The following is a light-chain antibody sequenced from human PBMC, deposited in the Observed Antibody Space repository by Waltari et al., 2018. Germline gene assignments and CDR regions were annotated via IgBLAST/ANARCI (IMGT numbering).Light chain of an antibody. CDR2: LGS. Sequence: DIVMTQSPFSLPVTPGEPASISCRSSQSLLHSNGYNSLDWYLQQPGQSPQLRIYLGSNRASGVADRCSGSGSGTDFTLKISRVEAEDVGVYYCMQSLQTPRTFGQGTKLDLK. CDR1: QSLLHSNGYNS. V-gene: IGKV2-28*01. J-gene: IGKJ2*02. CDR3: MQSLQTPRT.